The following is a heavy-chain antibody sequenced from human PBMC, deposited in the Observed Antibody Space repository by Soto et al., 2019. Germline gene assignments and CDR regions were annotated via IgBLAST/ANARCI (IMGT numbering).Heavy chain of an antibody. CDR1: GGSTSSGGYY. CDR3: ARDAALKWFDP. D-gene: IGHD2-15*01. CDR2: VYYSGST. J-gene: IGHJ5*02. V-gene: IGHV4-31*03. Sequence: PSETLSLTCTVSGGSTSSGGYYWSWFRQYPGKGLEWIGFVYYSGSTYYNPSLKSRVIISVDTSKKQFSLKLSSVTAADTAVYYCARDAALKWFDPWGQGTLVTAS.